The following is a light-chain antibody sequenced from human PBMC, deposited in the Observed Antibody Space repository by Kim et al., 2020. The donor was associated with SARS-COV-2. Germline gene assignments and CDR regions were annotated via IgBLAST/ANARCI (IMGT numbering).Light chain of an antibody. J-gene: IGLJ2*01. V-gene: IGLV1-44*01. Sequence: GQRVTISCSGSSSSIGSTTVSWYQQLPETAPKLLIDSSEQRPSGFPDRFSGSKSGTSASLDIRGLQSEDEADYYCAAWDDSLNGVLFGGGTQLTVL. CDR3: AAWDDSLNGVL. CDR1: SSSIGSTT. CDR2: SSE.